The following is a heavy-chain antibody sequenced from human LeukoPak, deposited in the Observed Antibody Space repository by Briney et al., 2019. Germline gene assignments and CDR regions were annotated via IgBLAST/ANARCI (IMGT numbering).Heavy chain of an antibody. Sequence: SKTLSLTCTVSGDSISSSTYYWAWIRQPPGKGLEYIGSYSGSTYYNPSLKSRVTISVDTSKKQFSLKLSSVTAADTAVYYCARSSYGAGSKPYWVDCWGQGTLVTVSS. V-gene: IGHV4-39*01. CDR1: GDSISSSTYY. CDR2: YSGST. CDR3: ARSSYGAGSKPYWVDC. D-gene: IGHD3-10*01. J-gene: IGHJ4*02.